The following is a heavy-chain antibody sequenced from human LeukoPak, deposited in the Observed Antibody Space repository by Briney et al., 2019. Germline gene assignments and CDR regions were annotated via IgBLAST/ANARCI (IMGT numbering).Heavy chain of an antibody. CDR3: ARAPGYDSGGYD. J-gene: IGHJ3*01. V-gene: IGHV4-4*09. CDR1: GGSISSYY. CDR2: IYTSGST. D-gene: IGHD3-22*01. Sequence: SETLSLTCTVSGGSISSYYWSWIRQPPGKGLEWIGYIYTSGSTNYNPSLKSRVTISVDTSKNQFSLKLSSVTAADTAVYYCARAPGYDSGGYDWGQGTMVTVSS.